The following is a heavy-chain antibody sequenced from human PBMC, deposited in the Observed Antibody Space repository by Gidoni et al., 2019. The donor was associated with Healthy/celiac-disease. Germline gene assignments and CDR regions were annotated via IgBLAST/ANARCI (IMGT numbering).Heavy chain of an antibody. CDR3: ARGEYYDIWTGFHYGMDV. D-gene: IGHD3-9*01. V-gene: IGHV1-69*06. J-gene: IGHJ6*02. CDR1: GGTFSSYA. CDR2: SIPIFGTA. Sequence: VQLVPSGAEVTTPGSSVQVSCKAPGGTFSSYAISWVRQAPGQGLEWMGGSIPIFGTANYAQKFKGRVTITADKSTSTAYMELSSLRSEDTAVYYCARGEYYDIWTGFHYGMDVWGQGTTVTVSS.